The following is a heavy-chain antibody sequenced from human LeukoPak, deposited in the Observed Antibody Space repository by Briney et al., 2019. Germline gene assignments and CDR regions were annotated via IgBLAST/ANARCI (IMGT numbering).Heavy chain of an antibody. D-gene: IGHD6-19*01. Sequence: SETPSLTCTVSGDSISSYYWSWIRQPPGKGLEWIGYIYHGGSTNYNPSLKSRVTISLATSKKHFSLKLSSVTAADTAVYYCVRGHLVGGWFKYDAFDIWGQGTMVSVSS. V-gene: IGHV4-59*01. J-gene: IGHJ3*02. CDR2: IYHGGST. CDR1: GDSISSYY. CDR3: VRGHLVGGWFKYDAFDI.